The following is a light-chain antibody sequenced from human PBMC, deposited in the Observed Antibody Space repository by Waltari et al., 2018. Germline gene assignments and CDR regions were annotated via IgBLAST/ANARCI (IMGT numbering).Light chain of an antibody. J-gene: IGLJ3*02. V-gene: IGLV2-14*01. CDR3: SSYTTTNTLL. CDR2: EVN. Sequence: QSALTQPSSMSGSPGQSITISCTGTSSDIGAYNYVAWYQQHPGKAPEVIIYEVNNRPPGVSNRFSGSKSGYTASLTISGLQAEDEADYYCSSYTTTNTLLFGGGTKLTVL. CDR1: SSDIGAYNY.